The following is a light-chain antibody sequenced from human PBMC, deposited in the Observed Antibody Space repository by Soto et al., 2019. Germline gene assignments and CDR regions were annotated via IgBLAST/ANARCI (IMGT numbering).Light chain of an antibody. V-gene: IGKV1-5*01. CDR1: QSISTW. CDR2: DAS. CDR3: QQYDKYWT. Sequence: IQLTQSPSTLSASVGDRVTITGLASQSISTWLAWYQQQPGKAPKLLVYDASSLESGVPTRFSGSGSGTEFTLTISSLQPDDFATYYCQQYDKYWTFGPGTKVDIK. J-gene: IGKJ1*01.